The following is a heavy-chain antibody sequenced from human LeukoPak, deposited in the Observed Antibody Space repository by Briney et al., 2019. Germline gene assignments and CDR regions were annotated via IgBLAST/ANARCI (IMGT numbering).Heavy chain of an antibody. CDR3: ARGVSEWEPNIYY. CDR1: GGTFSSYA. Sequence: SVQVSCKASGGTFSSYAISWVRQAPGQGLEWMGGIIPIFGTANYAQKFQGRVTITTDESTSTAYMELSSLRSEDTAVYYCARGVSEWEPNIYYWAQGTLVTVSS. V-gene: IGHV1-69*05. CDR2: IIPIFGTA. D-gene: IGHD1-26*01. J-gene: IGHJ4*02.